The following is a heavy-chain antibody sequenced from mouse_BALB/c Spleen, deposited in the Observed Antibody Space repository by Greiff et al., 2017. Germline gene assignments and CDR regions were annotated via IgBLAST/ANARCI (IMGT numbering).Heavy chain of an antibody. D-gene: IGHD4-1*01. V-gene: IGHV14-3*02. CDR1: GFNIKDTY. Sequence: EVQRVESGAELVKPGASVKLSYTASGFNIKDTYMHWVKQRPEQGLEWIGRIDPANGNTKYDPKFQGKATITADTSSNTAYLQLSSLTSEDTAVYYCAYGTAYFDYWGQGTTLTVSS. CDR2: IDPANGNT. J-gene: IGHJ2*01. CDR3: AYGTAYFDY.